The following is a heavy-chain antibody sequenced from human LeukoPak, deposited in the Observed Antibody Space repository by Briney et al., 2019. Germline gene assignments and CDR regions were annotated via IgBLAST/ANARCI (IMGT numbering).Heavy chain of an antibody. V-gene: IGHV3-30*03. D-gene: IGHD1-26*01. CDR1: GFTFNSFG. CDR3: VRDRYSGNYRQAGTFAY. Sequence: GGSLRLSCAASGFTFNSFGMHWVRQAPGKGLEWVALTSNQGNNIDYVNSVRGRFTISRDNSKSTLYLQMNSLRPEDTAIYYCVRDRYSGNYRQAGTFAYWGQGTLVTVSS. CDR2: TSNQGNNI. J-gene: IGHJ4*02.